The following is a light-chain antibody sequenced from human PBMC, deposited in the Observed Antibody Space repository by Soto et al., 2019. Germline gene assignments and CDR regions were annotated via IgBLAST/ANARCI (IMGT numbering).Light chain of an antibody. CDR1: SSNIGSNY. CDR2: RNN. Sequence: QSVRTQPPSPSRTPGQRVTISCSGSSSNIGSNYVYWYQHLTGTAPKLLIYRNNQRPSGVPDRFSGSKSGTSASLAISGLRSEDEADYYCATWDDSLSNYVFGTGTKVTVL. J-gene: IGLJ1*01. V-gene: IGLV1-47*01. CDR3: ATWDDSLSNYV.